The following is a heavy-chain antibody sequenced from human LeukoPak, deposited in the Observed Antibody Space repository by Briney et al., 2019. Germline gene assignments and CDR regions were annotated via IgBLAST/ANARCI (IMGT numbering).Heavy chain of an antibody. Sequence: SETLSLTCAVSGASVSGSNYYWGWIRQPPGKGLEWIGNIYSSGSTYYNPSLKSRVTISVDTSKNQFSLKLSSVTAADTAVYYCARGYSSSWYFNWFDPWGQGTLVTVSS. CDR1: GASVSGSNYY. D-gene: IGHD6-13*01. V-gene: IGHV4-39*07. J-gene: IGHJ5*02. CDR2: IYSSGST. CDR3: ARGYSSSWYFNWFDP.